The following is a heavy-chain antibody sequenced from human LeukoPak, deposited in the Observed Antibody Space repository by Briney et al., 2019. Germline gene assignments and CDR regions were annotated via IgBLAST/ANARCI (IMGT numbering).Heavy chain of an antibody. J-gene: IGHJ5*02. CDR3: ARHVGRTNPTGWFDP. CDR1: GGSISSSSYY. CDR2: IYYSGST. Sequence: PSETLSLTCTVSGGSISSSSYYWGWIRQPPGKRLEWIGSIYYSGSTYYNPSLKSRVTISVDTSKNQFSLKLSSVTAADTAVYYCARHVGRTNPTGWFDPWGQGTLVTVSS. D-gene: IGHD1-26*01. V-gene: IGHV4-39*01.